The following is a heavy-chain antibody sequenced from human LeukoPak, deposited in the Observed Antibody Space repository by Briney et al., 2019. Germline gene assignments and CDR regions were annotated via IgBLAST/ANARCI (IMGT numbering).Heavy chain of an antibody. CDR3: AKDKDTMVRGVTYYFDY. CDR1: GFTFDDYA. Sequence: PGGSLRLSCAASGFTFDDYAMHWVRQAPGKGLEWVSGISWNSGSIGYADSVKGRFTISRDNAKNSLYLQMNSLRAEDTALYYCAKDKDTMVRGVTYYFDYWGQGTLVTASS. V-gene: IGHV3-9*01. D-gene: IGHD3-10*01. CDR2: ISWNSGSI. J-gene: IGHJ4*02.